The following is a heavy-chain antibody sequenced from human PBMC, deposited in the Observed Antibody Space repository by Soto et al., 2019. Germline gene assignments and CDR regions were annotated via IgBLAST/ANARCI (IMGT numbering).Heavy chain of an antibody. D-gene: IGHD3-22*01. CDR2: IYYSGST. J-gene: IGHJ4*02. V-gene: IGHV4-59*01. CDR1: GGSISSYY. CDR3: ARAGYYDSSPYY. Sequence: QVQLQESGPGLVKPSETLSLTCTVSGGSISSYYWSWIRQPPGKGLEWIGYIYYSGSTNYNPSLKSRVNISVDTSKNQFSLKLSSVTAADTAVYYCARAGYYDSSPYYWGQGTLVTVSS.